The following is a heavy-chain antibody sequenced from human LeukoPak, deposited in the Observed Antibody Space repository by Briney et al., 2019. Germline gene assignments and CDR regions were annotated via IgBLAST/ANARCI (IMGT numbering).Heavy chain of an antibody. V-gene: IGHV1-69*13. Sequence: SVKVSCKFSGGSFSNYGINWVRQAPGQGLEWMGGTIPFLGTATYAQRFQGRVTITAAEPTSTTYMELSSLRSEDTAVYYCARAFAYCTTTKCLDYFYYMDVWGRGTAVTVSS. J-gene: IGHJ6*03. D-gene: IGHD2-2*01. CDR2: TIPFLGTA. CDR3: ARAFAYCTTTKCLDYFYYMDV. CDR1: GGSFSNYG.